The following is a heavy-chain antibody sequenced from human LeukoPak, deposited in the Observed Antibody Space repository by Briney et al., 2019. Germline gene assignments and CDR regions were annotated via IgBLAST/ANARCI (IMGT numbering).Heavy chain of an antibody. J-gene: IGHJ6*03. D-gene: IGHD2-15*01. CDR1: GFTFSSYW. CDR3: ARRDTPSKWYYYIDV. CDR2: IKPDGTDK. V-gene: IGHV3-7*01. Sequence: GGSLRLSCIASGFTFSSYWMAWVRQVPGKGLEWLANIKPDGTDKYYVESVKGRSTISRDNAKSSLYLQMSSLGVEDTAVYYCARRDTPSKWYYYIDVWGKGTTVRVSS.